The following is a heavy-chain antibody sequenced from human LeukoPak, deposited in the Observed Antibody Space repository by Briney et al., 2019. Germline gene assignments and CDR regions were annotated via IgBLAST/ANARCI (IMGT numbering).Heavy chain of an antibody. CDR2: IYYSGST. CDR3: ARSEPNWFDP. V-gene: IGHV4-59*01. D-gene: IGHD1-14*01. CDR1: GGSISSYY. Sequence: PSETLSLTCTVSGGSISSYYWSWIRQPPGKGLEWIGYIYYSGSTNYNPSLKSRVTISVDTSKNQSSLKLSSVTAADTAVYYCARSEPNWFDPWGQGTLVTVSS. J-gene: IGHJ5*02.